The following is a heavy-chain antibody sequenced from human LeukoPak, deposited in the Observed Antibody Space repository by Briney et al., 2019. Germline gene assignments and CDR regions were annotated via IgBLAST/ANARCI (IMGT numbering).Heavy chain of an antibody. CDR2: ISSASNTI. J-gene: IGHJ4*02. Sequence: GGSLRLSCAAPGFTFSSYSMNWVRQAPGKGLEWISYISSASNTIYYADSVKGRFTISRDNAKNSVYLQMNSLRAEDTAVYYCARGLEYQPLLYNFDYWGQGTLVTVSS. D-gene: IGHD2-2*01. CDR1: GFTFSSYS. CDR3: ARGLEYQPLLYNFDY. V-gene: IGHV3-48*01.